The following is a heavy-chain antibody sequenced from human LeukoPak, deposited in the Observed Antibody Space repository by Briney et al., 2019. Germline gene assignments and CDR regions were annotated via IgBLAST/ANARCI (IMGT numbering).Heavy chain of an antibody. CDR1: GGSTSSGNYY. V-gene: IGHV4-39*01. D-gene: IGHD5-12*01. CDR3: ARQYRPAPFDP. CDR2: IYYRGST. Sequence: SETLSLTCTVSGGSTSSGNYYWGWIRQPPGKGLEWIGSIYYRGSTYYNPSLKSRVTVSVDTSKNQFSLKLSSVTAADTASYYCARQYRPAPFDPWGQGTLVTVSS. J-gene: IGHJ5*02.